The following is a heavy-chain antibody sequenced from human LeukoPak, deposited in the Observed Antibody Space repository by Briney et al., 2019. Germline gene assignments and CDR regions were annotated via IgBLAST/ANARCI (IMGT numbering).Heavy chain of an antibody. CDR2: ISGSGGST. CDR3: AKGHGLSGLRRYYFDY. Sequence: PGGSLRLSCAASGFTFSSYVMTWVRQAPGKGLEWVSAISGSGGSTYYADSVKGRFTISRDNSKNTLYLQMNSLRVEDTAVYYCAKGHGLSGLRRYYFDYWGQGTLVTVSS. D-gene: IGHD3-10*01. CDR1: GFTFSSYV. V-gene: IGHV3-23*01. J-gene: IGHJ4*02.